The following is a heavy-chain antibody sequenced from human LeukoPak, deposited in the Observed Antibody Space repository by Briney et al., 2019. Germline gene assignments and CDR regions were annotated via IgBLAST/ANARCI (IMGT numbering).Heavy chain of an antibody. V-gene: IGHV1-69*13. CDR2: IIPIFGTA. J-gene: IGHJ6*02. CDR3: LQSQDYYYGMDV. Sequence: SVKVSCKASGGTFSSYAISWVRQAPGQGLEWMGGIIPIFGTANYAQKFQGRVTITADESTSTAYMELSSLRSGDTAVYYCLQSQDYYYGMDVWGQGTTVTVSS. CDR1: GGTFSSYA. D-gene: IGHD4-11*01.